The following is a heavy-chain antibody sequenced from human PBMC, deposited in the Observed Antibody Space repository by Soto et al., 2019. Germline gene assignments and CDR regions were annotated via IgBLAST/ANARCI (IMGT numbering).Heavy chain of an antibody. CDR2: ISAYNGNT. V-gene: IGHV1-18*01. D-gene: IGHD3-22*01. J-gene: IGHJ1*01. Sequence: GASVKVSCKASGYTFTSYGISWVRQAPGQGLEWMGWISAYNGNTNYAQKLQGRVTMATDTSTSTAYMELRSLRSDDTAVYYCARDSRHYYDSSGYYPGIQRAEYFQHWGQGTLVTVSS. CDR1: GYTFTSYG. CDR3: ARDSRHYYDSSGYYPGIQRAEYFQH.